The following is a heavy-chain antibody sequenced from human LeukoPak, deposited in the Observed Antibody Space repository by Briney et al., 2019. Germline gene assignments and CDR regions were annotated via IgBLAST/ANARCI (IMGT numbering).Heavy chain of an antibody. Sequence: ESGPTLVKPTQTLTLTCTFSGFSLSTSGVGVGWIRQPPGKALEWLALIYWNDDKRYSPSLKSRLTITTDTSKNQVVLTMTNMDPVDTATYYCAHPLNYYDSSGYGVIDYWGQGTLVTVSS. V-gene: IGHV2-5*01. CDR1: GFSLSTSGVG. CDR3: AHPLNYYDSSGYGVIDY. D-gene: IGHD3-22*01. CDR2: IYWNDDK. J-gene: IGHJ4*02.